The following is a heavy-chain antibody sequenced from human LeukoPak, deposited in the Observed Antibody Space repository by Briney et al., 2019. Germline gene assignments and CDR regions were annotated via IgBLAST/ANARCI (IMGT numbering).Heavy chain of an antibody. V-gene: IGHV2-5*02. J-gene: IGHJ4*02. D-gene: IGHD3-22*01. CDR1: GFSLSTNGVG. CDR2: IYWDDDK. CDR3: AHRRSDSAVYYDKSGLDY. Sequence: SGPTLVNPTQTLTLTCTFSGFSLSTNGVGVGWIRQPPGKALEWLALIYWDDDKRYSPSLKSRLAITKDTSKNQVVLTMTNMDPVDTATYYCAHRRSDSAVYYDKSGLDYWGQGTLVTVSS.